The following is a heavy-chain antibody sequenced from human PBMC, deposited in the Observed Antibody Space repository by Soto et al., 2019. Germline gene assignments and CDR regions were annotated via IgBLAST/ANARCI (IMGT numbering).Heavy chain of an antibody. CDR3: TRKTPPTGMEV. J-gene: IGHJ6*02. CDR2: IGSGGDT. CDR1: GFTLSSYD. D-gene: IGHD3-9*01. V-gene: IGHV3-13*01. Sequence: EVQLVESGGGLVQPGGSLRLSCAASGFTLSSYDIHWVRQATGEGLAWVSGIGSGGDTHYADSVKGRVIISREDGKNSLYLQMNNLRVGGTAVYFCTRKTPPTGMEVWGQGATVTVYS.